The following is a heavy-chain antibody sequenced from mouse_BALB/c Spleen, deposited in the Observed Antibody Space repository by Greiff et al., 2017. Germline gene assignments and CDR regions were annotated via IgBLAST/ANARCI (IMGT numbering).Heavy chain of an antibody. J-gene: IGHJ4*01. CDR1: GFTFSNYW. V-gene: IGHV6-6*02. D-gene: IGHD2-4*01. CDR2: IRLKSNNYAT. Sequence: EVQLQESGGGLVQPGGSMKLSCVASGFTFSNYWMNWVRQSPEKGLEWVAEIRLKSNNYATHYAESVKGRFTISRDDSKSSVYLQMNNLRAEDTGIYYCTRRDYEYAMDYWGQGTSVTVSS. CDR3: TRRDYEYAMDY.